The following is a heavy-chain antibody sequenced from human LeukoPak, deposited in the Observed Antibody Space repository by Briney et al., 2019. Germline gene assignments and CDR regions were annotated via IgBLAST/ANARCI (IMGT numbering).Heavy chain of an antibody. Sequence: GGSLRLSCAASGFTFSGSAMHWVRQASGKGLEWVGRIRSKANSYATAYAASVNGRFTISRDDSKNTAYLQMNSLKTEDTAVYYCTSLEMDYYDSSPFDYWGQGTLVTVSS. CDR2: IRSKANSYAT. D-gene: IGHD3-22*01. CDR3: TSLEMDYYDSSPFDY. CDR1: GFTFSGSA. V-gene: IGHV3-73*01. J-gene: IGHJ4*02.